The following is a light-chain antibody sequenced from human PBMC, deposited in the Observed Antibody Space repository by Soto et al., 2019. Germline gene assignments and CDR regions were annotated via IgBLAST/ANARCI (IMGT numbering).Light chain of an antibody. CDR3: QHYNNWPPWT. V-gene: IGKV3-15*01. CDR1: QSVSSN. CDR2: GAS. Sequence: EIVMTQSPATLSVSPGERATLSCRATQSVSSNLAWYQQKAGQSPRLLIYGASTRATGIPARLSGSGSGTEFTLTISSLQSEDFAVYYCQHYNNWPPWTFGQGTKVEIK. J-gene: IGKJ1*01.